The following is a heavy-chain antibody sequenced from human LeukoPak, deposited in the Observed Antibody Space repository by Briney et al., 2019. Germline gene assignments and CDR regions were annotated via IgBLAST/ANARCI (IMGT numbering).Heavy chain of an antibody. Sequence: ASVKVSCKASGYTFTSYYMRWVRQAPGLGLQWMGIFNPSGGDTSYAQKFQGRVTTTRDTSTSTVYMEVVSLRSEDTAVYYCAGGCRVVPGVHNVGMTSYYNGMDVWGQGTTVTVSS. D-gene: IGHD2-2*01. CDR2: FNPSGGDT. V-gene: IGHV1-46*01. J-gene: IGHJ6*02. CDR1: GYTFTSYY. CDR3: AGGCRVVPGVHNVGMTSYYNGMDV.